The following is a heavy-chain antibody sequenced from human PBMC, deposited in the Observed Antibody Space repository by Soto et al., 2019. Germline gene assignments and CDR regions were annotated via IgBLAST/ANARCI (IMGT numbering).Heavy chain of an antibody. CDR2: ISSSSSTI. V-gene: IGHV3-48*02. J-gene: IGHJ6*02. Sequence: EVQLVESGGGLVQPGGSLRLSCAASGFTFSSYSMNWVRQAPGKGLEWVSYISSSSSTIYYADSVKGRFTISRDNAKNSLYRQMNSLRDEDTAVYYCARDEEYYYYGMDVWGQGTTVTVSS. CDR1: GFTFSSYS. CDR3: ARDEEYYYYGMDV.